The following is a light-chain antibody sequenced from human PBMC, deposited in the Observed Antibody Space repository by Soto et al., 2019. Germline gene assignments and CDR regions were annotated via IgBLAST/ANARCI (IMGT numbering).Light chain of an antibody. CDR2: KAS. Sequence: DIQMTQSPSTLSASVGDRVTITCRASQSISSWLAWYQQKPGKAPNLLIYKASSLESGVPSRFSGSASGTEFTLTISSLQPNDFATYYCQHYNSYPWTFGQGTKVEIK. V-gene: IGKV1-5*03. CDR1: QSISSW. J-gene: IGKJ1*01. CDR3: QHYNSYPWT.